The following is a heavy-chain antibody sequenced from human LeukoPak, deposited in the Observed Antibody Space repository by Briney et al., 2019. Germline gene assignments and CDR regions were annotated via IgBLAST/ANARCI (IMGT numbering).Heavy chain of an antibody. V-gene: IGHV1-8*01. D-gene: IGHD4-17*01. J-gene: IGHJ4*02. CDR1: GYTFTSYD. CDR2: MNPNSGNT. Sequence: ASMKVSCKASGYTFTSYDINWVRQATGQGLEWMGWMNPNSGNTGYAQKFQGRVTMTRNTSISTAYMELSSLRSEDTAVYYCARANYGDYDFDYWGQGTLVTVSS. CDR3: ARANYGDYDFDY.